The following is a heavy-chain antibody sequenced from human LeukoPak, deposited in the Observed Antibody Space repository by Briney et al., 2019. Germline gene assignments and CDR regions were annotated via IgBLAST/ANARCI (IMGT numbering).Heavy chain of an antibody. CDR1: GGSISGHY. CDR3: ARFGVDYDMDV. Sequence: SETLCLSCSLSGGSISGHYRSWIRQPPGKGLEWIGQIHYSGRPNSDPSRKSRTSLSVDTSKNQISLKLRSVTAADTAVYYRARFGVDYDMDVWGQGITVTVSS. J-gene: IGHJ6*02. CDR2: IHYSGRP. V-gene: IGHV4-59*11. D-gene: IGHD3-3*01.